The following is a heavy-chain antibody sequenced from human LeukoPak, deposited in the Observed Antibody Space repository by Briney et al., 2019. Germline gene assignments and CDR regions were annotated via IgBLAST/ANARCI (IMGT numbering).Heavy chain of an antibody. Sequence: PGGSLRLSCTASGFXFSDYEIDWVRQAPGKGLEWISYISSDGNTIYYAGSVKGRFTISRDNAKNSLYLQMNSLRAEDTAIYYCARAIYHLDFWGQGTPVTVSS. J-gene: IGHJ4*02. V-gene: IGHV3-48*03. D-gene: IGHD3/OR15-3a*01. CDR2: ISSDGNTI. CDR3: ARAIYHLDF. CDR1: GFXFSDYE.